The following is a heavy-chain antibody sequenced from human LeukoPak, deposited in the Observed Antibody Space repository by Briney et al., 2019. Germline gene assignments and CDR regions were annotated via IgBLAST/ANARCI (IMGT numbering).Heavy chain of an antibody. D-gene: IGHD3-22*01. CDR3: AKFRVVTTSRGVGLDY. J-gene: IGHJ4*02. CDR1: GFTFSTYA. Sequence: PGGSLRLSCAASGFTFSTYAMSWVRQAPGKGLDWVSAVSDDGFSTFYADSVKGRFSISRDNSKNTLYLQMNSLRAADTAVYYCAKFRVVTTSRGVGLDYWGQGTLVTVSS. V-gene: IGHV3-23*01. CDR2: VSDDGFST.